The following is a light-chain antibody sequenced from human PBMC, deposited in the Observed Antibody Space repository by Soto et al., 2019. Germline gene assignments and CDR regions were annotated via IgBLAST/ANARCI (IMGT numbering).Light chain of an antibody. Sequence: QSVLPQPPSASGTPGQRVTISCSGSSSNIGGNTVNWYQKLPGTAPKLLIHNNNQRPSGVPDRFSGSKSGTSASLAISGLRSEDEADYYCAAWDDSLNGGVFGGGTKLTVL. CDR1: SSNIGGNT. CDR3: AAWDDSLNGGV. J-gene: IGLJ3*02. CDR2: NNN. V-gene: IGLV1-44*01.